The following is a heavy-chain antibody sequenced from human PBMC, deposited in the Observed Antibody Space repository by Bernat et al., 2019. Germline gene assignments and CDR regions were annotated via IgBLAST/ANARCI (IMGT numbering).Heavy chain of an antibody. Sequence: QVQLVQSGAEVKKPGASVKVSCKASGYTFTSYGISWVRQAPGQGLEWMGWISAYNGNTNYAQKLQGRVTMTTDTSTSTAYMELRSLRSDDTAVYYCARACEEGTVAFYYYYYYMDVWGKGTTVTVSS. CDR1: GYTFTSYG. V-gene: IGHV1-18*01. CDR2: ISAYNGNT. D-gene: IGHD4-23*01. CDR3: ARACEEGTVAFYYYYYYMDV. J-gene: IGHJ6*03.